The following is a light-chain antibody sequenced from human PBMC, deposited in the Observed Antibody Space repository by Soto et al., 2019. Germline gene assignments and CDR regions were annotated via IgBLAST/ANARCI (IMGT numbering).Light chain of an antibody. CDR3: AAWYDSLE. J-gene: IGLJ2*01. CDR1: SSNIGSDY. Sequence: QLVLTQPPSASGTPGQRVTISCSGSSSNIGSDYVYWYQQLPGAAPKLLIYKNNQRPSGVPDRFSGSKSDTSASLAISGLRSEDEADYYCAAWYDSLEFGGGTKLTVL. V-gene: IGLV1-47*01. CDR2: KNN.